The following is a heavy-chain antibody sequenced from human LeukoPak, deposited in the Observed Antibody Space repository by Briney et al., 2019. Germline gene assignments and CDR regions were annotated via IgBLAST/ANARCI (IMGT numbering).Heavy chain of an antibody. Sequence: GRPLRLSCTASGFTFGDYAMSWFRQAPGKGLEGVGFIRSKAYGGTTEYAASVKGRFTISRDDSKSIAYLQMNSLKTEDTAVYYRTSEYDFWSGYYGDFDYWGQGTLVTVSS. CDR2: IRSKAYGGTT. D-gene: IGHD3-3*01. CDR3: TSEYDFWSGYYGDFDY. CDR1: GFTFGDYA. V-gene: IGHV3-49*03. J-gene: IGHJ4*02.